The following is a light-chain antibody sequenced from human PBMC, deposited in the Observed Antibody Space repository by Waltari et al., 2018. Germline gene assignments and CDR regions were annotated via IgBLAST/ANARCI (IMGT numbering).Light chain of an antibody. CDR2: DVT. J-gene: IGLJ3*02. Sequence: QSALTQPRSESGSPGQSVTISCTGTSSDVGGHNYVSWYQQHPGKAPKLMVYDVTKRPSGVPDRVSGSKSGNTASLTISGLQAEDEADYYCCSYAGRYTRVFGGGTKVTVL. CDR1: SSDVGGHNY. V-gene: IGLV2-11*01. CDR3: CSYAGRYTRV.